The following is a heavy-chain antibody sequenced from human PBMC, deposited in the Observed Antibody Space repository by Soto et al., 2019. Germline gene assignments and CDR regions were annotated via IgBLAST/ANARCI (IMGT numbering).Heavy chain of an antibody. D-gene: IGHD3-22*01. V-gene: IGHV3-30*18. Sequence: GGSLRLSCAASGFTFSSYGIHWVRQAPGKGLEWVAVISHDGSKTNYADSVKGRFTISRDNSKDTVYLQMNSLRAEDTAVYYCAKDTYYYDSSHSGYWGQGTLVTVSS. J-gene: IGHJ4*02. CDR2: ISHDGSKT. CDR3: AKDTYYYDSSHSGY. CDR1: GFTFSSYG.